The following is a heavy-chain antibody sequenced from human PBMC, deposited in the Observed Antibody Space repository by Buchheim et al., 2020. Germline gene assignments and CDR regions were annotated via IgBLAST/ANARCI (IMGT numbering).Heavy chain of an antibody. CDR1: GFPFTSYS. D-gene: IGHD3-22*01. CDR2: ISGSSNRI. J-gene: IGHJ4*02. CDR3: AIFSRYFYDSSGFPFDF. V-gene: IGHV3-48*01. Sequence: EVQLVESGGGLVQPGGSLRLSCSVSGFPFTSYSMNWVRQAPGKGLEWVSHISGSSNRIYYADSVKGRFTISRDNAKNSVFLQMNSLRAEDTAVYYCAIFSRYFYDSSGFPFDFWGQGAL.